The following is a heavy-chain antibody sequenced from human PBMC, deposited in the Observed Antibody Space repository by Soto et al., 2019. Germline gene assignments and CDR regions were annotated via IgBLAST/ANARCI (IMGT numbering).Heavy chain of an antibody. D-gene: IGHD3-3*01. Sequence: PGGSLRLSCAASGFTFSSYSMNWVRQAPGKGLEWVSSISSSSSYIYYADSVKGRFTISRDNAKNSLYLQMNSLRAEDTAVYYCARVGPYGADFWSGYYAPGGMDVWGQGTTVTVSS. CDR1: GFTFSSYS. V-gene: IGHV3-21*01. CDR3: ARVGPYGADFWSGYYAPGGMDV. J-gene: IGHJ6*02. CDR2: ISSSSSYI.